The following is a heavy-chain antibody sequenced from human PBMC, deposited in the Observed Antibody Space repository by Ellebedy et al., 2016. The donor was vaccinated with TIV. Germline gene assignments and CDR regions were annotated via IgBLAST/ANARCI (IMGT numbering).Heavy chain of an antibody. CDR1: GFTFSGFV. J-gene: IGHJ4*02. CDR2: IGYNANNK. CDR3: ARGGGYYGSRSTNLSFDY. D-gene: IGHD3-10*01. Sequence: GGSLRLXCAASGFTFSGFVMHWVRQTPDKGLEWVANIGYNANNKYYADSVKGRFTVSRDNSNNTLYLQMNSLRPEDTALYYCARGGGYYGSRSTNLSFDYWGLGALVTVSS. V-gene: IGHV3-30-3*01.